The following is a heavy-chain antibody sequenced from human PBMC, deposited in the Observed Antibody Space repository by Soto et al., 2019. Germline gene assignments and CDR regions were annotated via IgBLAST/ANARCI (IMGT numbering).Heavy chain of an antibody. CDR3: VRDLDGSGSYYTDY. CDR1: GYMFMSYG. V-gene: IGHV1-18*01. Sequence: GASVKVSCKASGYMFMSYGINWVRQAPGQGLEWMGWIRPYNGDTKYAQNLQGRVTMTTDTSTSTAYMEMRSLRSDDTAVYYRVRDLDGSGSYYTDYWGPGTLVTVSS. CDR2: IRPYNGDT. J-gene: IGHJ4*02. D-gene: IGHD3-10*01.